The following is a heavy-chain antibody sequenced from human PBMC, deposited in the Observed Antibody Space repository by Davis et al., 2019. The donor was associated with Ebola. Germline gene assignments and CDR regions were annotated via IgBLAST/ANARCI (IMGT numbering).Heavy chain of an antibody. J-gene: IGHJ5*02. CDR1: GFSLTTAGVG. CDR3: VATLFRGVMIPFNWFDP. CDR2: IYWDDDR. V-gene: IGHV2-5*04. Sequence: SGPTLVKPTQTLTLTCGFSGFSLTTAGVGVGWIRQPPGRALEWLALIYWDDDRRYSPSLKSRLTITKDTSKNQVVLTMTNMDPVDTGTYYCVATLFRGVMIPFNWFDPWGQGTLVTVSS. D-gene: IGHD3-10*01.